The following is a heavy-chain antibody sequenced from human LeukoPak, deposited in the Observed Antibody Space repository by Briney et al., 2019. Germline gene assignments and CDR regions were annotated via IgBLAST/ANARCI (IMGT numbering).Heavy chain of an antibody. CDR3: ARDRAANQDWVEFDP. CDR1: GFRFSDYY. Sequence: PGGSLRLSCAVSGFRFSDYYMSWVRQAPGKGLEGVGLIRASGEAFYADFGSGRFAISREESENTLYLKMNSLRVEDTAVSFCARDRAANQDWVEFDPWGQGTPVIVSS. D-gene: IGHD3/OR15-3a*01. V-gene: IGHV3-66*03. J-gene: IGHJ5*02. CDR2: IRASGEA.